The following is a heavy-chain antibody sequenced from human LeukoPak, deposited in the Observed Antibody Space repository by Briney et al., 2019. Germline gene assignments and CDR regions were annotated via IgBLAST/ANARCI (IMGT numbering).Heavy chain of an antibody. CDR1: GYTFTDYY. J-gene: IGHJ4*02. CDR2: INPDSGYT. D-gene: IGHD6-19*01. CDR3: ARGGRGSGWGVLGY. Sequence: ASVKVSCKTSGYTFTDYYIHWVRQAPGQGLEWMGWINPDSGYTNYAQKLQGRVTMTTDTSTSTAYMELRSLRSDDTAVYYCARGGRGSGWGVLGYWGQGTLVTVSS. V-gene: IGHV1-18*04.